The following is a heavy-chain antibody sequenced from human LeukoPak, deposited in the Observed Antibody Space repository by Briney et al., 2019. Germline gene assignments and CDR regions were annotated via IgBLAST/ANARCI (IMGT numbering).Heavy chain of an antibody. Sequence: ASVKVSCKASGYTFTGYYMHWVRQAPGQGLEWMGWINPNSGGTNYAQKFQGRVTMTGDTSISTAYMELSRLRSDDTAVYYCARVKASRIQLWTRIFDYWGQGTLVTVSS. J-gene: IGHJ4*02. V-gene: IGHV1-2*02. CDR3: ARVKASRIQLWTRIFDY. CDR2: INPNSGGT. D-gene: IGHD5-18*01. CDR1: GYTFTGYY.